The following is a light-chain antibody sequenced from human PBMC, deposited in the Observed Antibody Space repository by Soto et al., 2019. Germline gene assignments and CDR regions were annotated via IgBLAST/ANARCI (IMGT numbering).Light chain of an antibody. Sequence: EIVFTQSPGTLSLSPGGRATLSCRASQSVGSIYLAWYQQKPGQAPRLLIHGASNRASGIPDRFSGSGSGTDFTLTISRLEPEDFAVYYCQQYGSSPRTFGQGTKVDIK. CDR1: QSVGSIY. J-gene: IGKJ1*01. CDR2: GAS. CDR3: QQYGSSPRT. V-gene: IGKV3-20*01.